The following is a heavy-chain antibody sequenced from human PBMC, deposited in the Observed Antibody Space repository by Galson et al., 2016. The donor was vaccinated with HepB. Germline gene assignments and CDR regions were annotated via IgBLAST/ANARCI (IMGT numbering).Heavy chain of an antibody. CDR1: GFPFSNFW. V-gene: IGHV3-74*01. CDR2: INSDGSRT. J-gene: IGHJ4*02. Sequence: SLRLSCAASGFPFSNFWMHWVRQAPGKGLVWVSRINSDGSRTDYADSVKGRFTVSRDNTKNTVYLEMNSLRAEGTAVYYCRGWNFDIDYWGQGTLGSVSS. D-gene: IGHD1-7*01. CDR3: RGWNFDIDY.